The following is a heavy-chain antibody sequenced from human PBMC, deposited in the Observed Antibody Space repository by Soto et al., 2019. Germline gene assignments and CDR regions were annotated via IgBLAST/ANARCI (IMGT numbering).Heavy chain of an antibody. CDR3: GRATRYCTNGVCFRYYYYGMDV. J-gene: IGHJ6*02. Sequence: SVKVSCKASGGTFSSYAISWVRQAPGQGLEWMGGIIPIFGTANYAQKFQGRVTITADESTSTAYMELSSLRSEDTAVYYCGRATRYCTNGVCFRYYYYGMDVWGQGTTVTVSS. CDR2: IIPIFGTA. D-gene: IGHD2-8*01. CDR1: GGTFSSYA. V-gene: IGHV1-69*13.